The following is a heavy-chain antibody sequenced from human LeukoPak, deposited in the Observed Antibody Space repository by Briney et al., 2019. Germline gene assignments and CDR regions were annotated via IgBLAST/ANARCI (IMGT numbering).Heavy chain of an antibody. J-gene: IGHJ6*02. CDR3: SRGGRSSSSSGTTYYHYGLDV. D-gene: IGHD6-6*01. Sequence: PGGSLRLSCAASGFTVISNYMTWVRQAPGKGLEWVSVIFSGGNTDYADSVKGRFTVSRDNSKNTLYLHMNSLGAEDTAVYYCSRGGRSSSSSGTTYYHYGLDVWGQGTTVTVSS. CDR1: GFTVISNY. CDR2: IFSGGNT. V-gene: IGHV3-66*01.